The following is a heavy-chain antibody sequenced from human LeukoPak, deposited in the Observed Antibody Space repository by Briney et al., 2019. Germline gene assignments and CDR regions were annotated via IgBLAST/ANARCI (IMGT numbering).Heavy chain of an antibody. Sequence: GGSLRLSCAASGFTFSNNWMHWVRQAPGKGLVWVSRIKTDGSTTTYADSVKGRFTISRGNAKNTLYLQMNSLRAEDTAVYYCVRAGIGLYAFDLWGQGTVVTVSS. CDR1: GFTFSNNW. J-gene: IGHJ3*01. CDR3: VRAGIGLYAFDL. V-gene: IGHV3-74*01. CDR2: IKTDGSTT.